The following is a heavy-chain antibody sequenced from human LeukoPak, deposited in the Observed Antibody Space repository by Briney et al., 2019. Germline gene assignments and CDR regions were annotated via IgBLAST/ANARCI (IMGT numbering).Heavy chain of an antibody. CDR1: GFTFSSYA. CDR2: ISYDGNNK. CDR3: AKDYGDYDY. J-gene: IGHJ4*02. V-gene: IGHV3-30-3*01. Sequence: GGSLRLSCAASGFTFSSYAMHWVRQAPGKGLEWVAVISYDGNNKYYADSVKGRFTISRDNSKNTLYLQMNSLRAEDTAVYYCAKDYGDYDYWGQGTLVTVSS. D-gene: IGHD4-17*01.